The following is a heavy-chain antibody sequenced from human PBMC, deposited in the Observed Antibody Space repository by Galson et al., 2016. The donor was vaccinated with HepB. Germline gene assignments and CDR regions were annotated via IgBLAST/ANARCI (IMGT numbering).Heavy chain of an antibody. CDR1: GFTFSSYS. J-gene: IGHJ4*02. Sequence: SLRLSCAASGFTFSSYSMNWVRQAPGKGLEWVSSISSSSSYIYYADSVKGRFTISRDNAKNSLYLQMNSLRDEDTAVYYCARDSATVSPEIRDYFAYWGQGTLVTVSS. V-gene: IGHV3-21*01. CDR3: ARDSATVSPEIRDYFAY. D-gene: IGHD4-11*01. CDR2: ISSSSSYI.